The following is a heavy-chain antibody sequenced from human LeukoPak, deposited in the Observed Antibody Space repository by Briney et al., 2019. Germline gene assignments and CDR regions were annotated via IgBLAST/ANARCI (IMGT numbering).Heavy chain of an antibody. CDR1: GGSFSGYY. CDR3: ARGTDYYGSGSYFDY. D-gene: IGHD3-10*01. J-gene: IGHJ4*02. V-gene: IGHV4-34*01. Sequence: NPSETLSLTCAVYGGSFSGYYWSWIRQPPGKGLEWIGEINHSGSTNYNPSLKSRVTISVDTSKNQFSLKLSSVTAADTAVYYCARGTDYYGSGSYFDYWGQGTLVTVSS. CDR2: INHSGST.